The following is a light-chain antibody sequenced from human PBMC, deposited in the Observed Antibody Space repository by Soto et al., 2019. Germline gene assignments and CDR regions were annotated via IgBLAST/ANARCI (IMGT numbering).Light chain of an antibody. CDR1: SSDVGSYNL. J-gene: IGLJ1*01. Sequence: QSALTQPASVSGSPGQSITISCTGTSSDVGSYNLVSWYQQHPGKAPKLMTYEVSKRPSGVSNRFSGSKSGNTASLTISGLQAEDEADYYCCSYAGSSTFYVFGTGTQLTVL. CDR3: CSYAGSSTFYV. V-gene: IGLV2-23*02. CDR2: EVS.